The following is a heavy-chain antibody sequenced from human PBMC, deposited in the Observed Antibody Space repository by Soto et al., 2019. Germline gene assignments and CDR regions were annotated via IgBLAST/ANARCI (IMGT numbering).Heavy chain of an antibody. J-gene: IGHJ4*02. V-gene: IGHV3-66*01. Sequence: EVPLVESGGGLVQPGGSLRLSCAASGFTVSRNYMTWVRQAPGKGLEWVSVIHPGGDTHYADSVKDRFIISRDNSKNTLYLQMNSLRAEDTAVYYCASSITMTVYWGQGTLVIVSS. CDR3: ASSITMTVY. CDR1: GFTVSRNY. D-gene: IGHD3-22*01. CDR2: IHPGGDT.